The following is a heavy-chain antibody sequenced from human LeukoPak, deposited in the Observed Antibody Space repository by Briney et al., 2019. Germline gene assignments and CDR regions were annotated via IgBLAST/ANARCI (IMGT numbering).Heavy chain of an antibody. CDR2: IFYSGST. D-gene: IGHD1-26*01. Sequence: SETLSLTCTVSGASVSSSSYYWEWIRQPPGKGLEWVGSIFYSGSTSYNPSLKSRVTMSVDTSKNQFSLRLNSVTATDTAVYYCATRRSGSHPYYWGQGTLGTVSS. CDR1: GASVSSSSYY. V-gene: IGHV4-39*01. J-gene: IGHJ4*02. CDR3: ATRRSGSHPYY.